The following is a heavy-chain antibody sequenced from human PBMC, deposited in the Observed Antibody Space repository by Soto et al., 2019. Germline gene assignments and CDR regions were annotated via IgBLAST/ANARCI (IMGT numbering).Heavy chain of an antibody. CDR3: TTGVTSRGMDV. CDR2: IRSKAYYETT. CDR1: GFTFGDCT. Sequence: GGSLRLSCSASGFTFGDCTMTWFRQAPGKGPEWVGFIRSKAYYETTEYAASVKGRFTFSRDDSKSIAYLQMNSLKTEDTAVYYCTTGVTSRGMDVWGQGTTVTVSS. V-gene: IGHV3-49*03. D-gene: IGHD2-21*02. J-gene: IGHJ6*02.